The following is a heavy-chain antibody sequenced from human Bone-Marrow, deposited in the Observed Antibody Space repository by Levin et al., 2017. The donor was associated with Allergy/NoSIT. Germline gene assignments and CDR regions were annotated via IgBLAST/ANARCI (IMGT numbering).Heavy chain of an antibody. J-gene: IGHJ6*04. CDR1: GFTFGDYA. CDR3: STGAI. D-gene: IGHD3-10*01. V-gene: IGHV3-49*04. CDR2: IRSKVDGETT. Sequence: SGGSLRLSCTTSGFTFGDYAMSWVRQAPGKGLEWVGIIRSKVDGETTNYAASVKGRFTISRDDSKGVAHLQMNSLKTEDTAVYYCSTGAIWGKGTTVTVSS.